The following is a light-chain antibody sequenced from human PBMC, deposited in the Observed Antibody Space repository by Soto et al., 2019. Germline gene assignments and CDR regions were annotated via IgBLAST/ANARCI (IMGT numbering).Light chain of an antibody. V-gene: IGKV1-5*03. J-gene: IGKJ1*01. CDR2: KAS. CDR1: QSISSW. CDR3: QPYNNYWM. Sequence: DIQMTQSTSTLSASVGVRVTITCRASQSISSWLAWYQQKPGKAPKLLIYKASSLESGVPSKFSGSGSGTDFTLTISSQQPDDFAAYYCQPYNNYWMFGQGTKVEIK.